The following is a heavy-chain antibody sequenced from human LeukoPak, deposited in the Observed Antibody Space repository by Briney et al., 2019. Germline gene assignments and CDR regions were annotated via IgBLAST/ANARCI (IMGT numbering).Heavy chain of an antibody. V-gene: IGHV1-24*01. CDR1: GYTLTELS. CDR3: ATDLIVGPTTDLDY. CDR2: FDPKDGGT. Sequence: ASVKVSCKVSGYTLTELSIHWVRQAPGKGLEWMGGFDPKDGGTIYAQNFQGRATLTEDTSTDTAYMELSSPRSEDTAVYYCATDLIVGPTTDLDYWGQGTLVTVSS. J-gene: IGHJ4*02. D-gene: IGHD1-26*01.